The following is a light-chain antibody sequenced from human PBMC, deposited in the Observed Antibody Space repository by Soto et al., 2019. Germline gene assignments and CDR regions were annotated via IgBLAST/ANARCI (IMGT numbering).Light chain of an antibody. CDR1: SGHSSYA. CDR2: LNSDGRH. J-gene: IGLJ1*01. V-gene: IGLV4-69*01. Sequence: QAVVTQSPSASASLGASVKLTCTLSSGHSSYAIAWHQQQPEKGPRYLMKLNSDGRHSKGDGIPDRFSGSSSGAERYLTISSLQSEDEADYYCQPWGTGIHYVFGTGTKVTVL. CDR3: QPWGTGIHYV.